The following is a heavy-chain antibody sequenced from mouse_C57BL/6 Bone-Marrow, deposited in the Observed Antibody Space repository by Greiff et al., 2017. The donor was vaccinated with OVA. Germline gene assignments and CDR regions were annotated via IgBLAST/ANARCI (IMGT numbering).Heavy chain of an antibody. CDR1: GYAFSSSW. CDR3: ARDGYIYYFDY. J-gene: IGHJ2*01. D-gene: IGHD2-3*01. Sequence: VQLQQSGPELVKPGASVKISCKASGYAFSSSWMNWVKQRPGKGLEWIGRIYPGDGDTNYNGKFKGKATLTADKSSSTAYMQLSSLTSEDSAVYFCARDGYIYYFDYWGQGTTLTVSS. V-gene: IGHV1-82*01. CDR2: IYPGDGDT.